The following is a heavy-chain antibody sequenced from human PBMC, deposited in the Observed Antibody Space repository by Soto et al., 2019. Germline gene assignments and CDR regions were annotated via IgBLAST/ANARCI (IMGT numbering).Heavy chain of an antibody. D-gene: IGHD3-16*02. J-gene: IGHJ3*02. Sequence: EVQLVESGGGLIQPGGSLRLSCAASGFTVSSNYMSWVRQTPGKGLEWVSIIYSGGSSYYADSVKGRFTISRDNSKNTLYLQMNSLRAEDKAVYYCESCSMSTFGGVIVDDAFDMWGQGTMVSVSS. V-gene: IGHV3-53*01. CDR1: GFTVSSNY. CDR3: ESCSMSTFGGVIVDDAFDM. CDR2: IYSGGSS.